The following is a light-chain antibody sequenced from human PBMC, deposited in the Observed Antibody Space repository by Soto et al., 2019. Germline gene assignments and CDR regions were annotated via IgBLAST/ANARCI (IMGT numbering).Light chain of an antibody. CDR2: KAS. CDR1: QSISSF. CDR3: QQYGGYWT. V-gene: IGKV1-5*03. Sequence: DIQVTQSPSTLSASVGDRVTITCRVSQSISSFVAWYQQKPGKAPKLLIYKASSLESGVPSRFSGSGSGTEFALSINILQPDHFATYYCQQYGGYWTFGQGTKVEVK. J-gene: IGKJ1*01.